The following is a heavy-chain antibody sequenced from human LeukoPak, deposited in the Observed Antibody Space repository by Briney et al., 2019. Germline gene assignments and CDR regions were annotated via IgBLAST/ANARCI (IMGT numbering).Heavy chain of an antibody. CDR2: INHSGST. D-gene: IGHD3-10*01. J-gene: IGHJ5*02. Sequence: PSETLSLTCAVYGGSFSGYYWSWIRQPPGKGLEWIGEINHSGSTNYNPSLKSRVTISVDTSKNQFSLKLSSVTAADTAVYYCARGDYGSGTYLWGSWGQGILVTVSP. V-gene: IGHV4-34*01. CDR3: ARGDYGSGTYLWGS. CDR1: GGSFSGYY.